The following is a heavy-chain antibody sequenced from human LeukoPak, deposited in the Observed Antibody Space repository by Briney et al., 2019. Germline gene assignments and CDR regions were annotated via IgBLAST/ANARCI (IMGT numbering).Heavy chain of an antibody. J-gene: IGHJ4*02. Sequence: GGSLRLSCAASGFTFSSYAMSWVRQAPGKGLEWVSAISGSGGSTYYADSVKGRFTISRDNSKNTLYLQMNSLRAEDTAVYYCAKELNYDSSGYSSPAFDYWSQGTLVTVSS. D-gene: IGHD3-22*01. V-gene: IGHV3-23*01. CDR1: GFTFSSYA. CDR2: ISGSGGST. CDR3: AKELNYDSSGYSSPAFDY.